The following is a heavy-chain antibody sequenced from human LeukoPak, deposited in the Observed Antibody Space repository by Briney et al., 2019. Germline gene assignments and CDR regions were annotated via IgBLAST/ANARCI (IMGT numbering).Heavy chain of an antibody. CDR1: GLSFNTHA. CDR3: AKVWYSTRVFDY. J-gene: IGHJ4*02. V-gene: IGHV3-23*01. CDR2: ISDTGAAT. Sequence: GESLRLSCAASGLSFNTHALTWVRQAPGKGLEWVSFISDTGAATYYADSVKGRFTISRDNSKSTVYLQMSSLRVEDTAVYYCAKVWYSTRVFDYWGQGTLVTVSS. D-gene: IGHD1-26*01.